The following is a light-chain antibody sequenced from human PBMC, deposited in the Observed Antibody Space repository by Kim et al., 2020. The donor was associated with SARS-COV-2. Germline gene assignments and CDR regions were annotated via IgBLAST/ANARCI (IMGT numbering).Light chain of an antibody. V-gene: IGLV6-57*01. CDR1: TGTIANNY. CDR3: QSYDASSVV. Sequence: GKTVTISCTRSTGTIANNYVQWYQHRPGSSPTTVIFEDNRRPSGVPDRFSGSIDSSSNSASLTISGLKTEDEADYYCQSYDASSVVFGGGTKVTVL. CDR2: EDN. J-gene: IGLJ6*01.